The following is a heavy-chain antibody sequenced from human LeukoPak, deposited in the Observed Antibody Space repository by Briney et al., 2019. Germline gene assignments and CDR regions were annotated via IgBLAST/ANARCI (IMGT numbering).Heavy chain of an antibody. CDR1: GYTFTGYY. D-gene: IGHD5-18*01. CDR2: ISPNSGGT. CDR3: ARGKAIQLWIPYYYYYYMDV. Sequence: ASVKVSCKASGYTFTGYYMHWVRQAPGQGLEWMGWISPNSGGTNYAQKFQGRVTMTRDTSISTAYMELSRLRSDDTAVYYCARGKAIQLWIPYYYYYYMDVWGKGTTVTISS. V-gene: IGHV1-2*02. J-gene: IGHJ6*03.